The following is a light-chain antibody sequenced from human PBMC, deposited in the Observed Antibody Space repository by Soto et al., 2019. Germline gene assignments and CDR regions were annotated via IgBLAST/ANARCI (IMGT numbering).Light chain of an antibody. CDR3: QQSYSTPHT. CDR2: AAS. J-gene: IGKJ5*01. Sequence: DIQMTQSPSSLSASVGDRVTITFLASQSISSYLNWYQQKPGKAPKLLIYAASSLQSGVPSRFSGSGSGTDFTLTISSLQPEDFATYYCQQSYSTPHTFGQGTRLEIK. V-gene: IGKV1-39*01. CDR1: QSISSY.